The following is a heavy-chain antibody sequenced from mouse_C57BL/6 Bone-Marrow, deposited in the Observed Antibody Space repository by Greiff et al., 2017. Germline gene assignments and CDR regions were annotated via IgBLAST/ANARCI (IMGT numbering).Heavy chain of an antibody. J-gene: IGHJ3*01. D-gene: IGHD1-1*01. CDR2: IFPGSGST. CDR1: GYTFTSYD. V-gene: IGHV1-85*01. CDR3: ARGYYYGSSYVWFAY. Sequence: VQLQQSGPELVKPGASVKLSCKASGYTFTSYDINWVKQRPGQGLEWIGEIFPGSGSTYYNEKFKGKATLTVDTSSSTAYMQLSSLTSEDSAVYFCARGYYYGSSYVWFAYWGQGTLVTVSA.